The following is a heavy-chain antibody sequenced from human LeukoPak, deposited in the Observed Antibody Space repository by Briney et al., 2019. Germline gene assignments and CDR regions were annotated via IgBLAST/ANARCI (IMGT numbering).Heavy chain of an antibody. CDR3: ERNYDFDQ. J-gene: IGHJ4*02. CDR1: GFTLSSYR. V-gene: IGHV3-74*01. CDR2: INTDGTST. Sequence: GGSLRLSCAPSGFTLSSYRMHWVRQAPGKGLVWVSRINTDGTSTSYADSVKGRFPISRDDAKNTLYLQMNSLRAEDTAVYFCERNYDFDQWGQGTLVTVSS. D-gene: IGHD1-7*01.